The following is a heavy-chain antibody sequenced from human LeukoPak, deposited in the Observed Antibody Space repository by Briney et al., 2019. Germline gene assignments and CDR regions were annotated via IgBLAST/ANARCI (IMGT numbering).Heavy chain of an antibody. CDR3: ATDRQAGYYYYYGMDV. CDR2: FDPEDGET. D-gene: IGHD3-10*01. V-gene: IGHV1-24*01. J-gene: IGHJ6*02. CDR1: GYTLTELS. Sequence: ASVKVSCKVSGYTLTELSMHWVRQAPGKGLEWMEGFDPEDGETIYAQKFQGRVTMSEDTSTDTAYMELSSLRSEDTAVYYCATDRQAGYYYYYGMDVWGQGTTVTVSS.